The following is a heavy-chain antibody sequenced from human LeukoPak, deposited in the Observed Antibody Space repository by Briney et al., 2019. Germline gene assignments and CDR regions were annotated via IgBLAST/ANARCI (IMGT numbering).Heavy chain of an antibody. J-gene: IGHJ5*02. CDR1: GGSISSSSYY. V-gene: IGHV4-39*07. Sequence: SSETLSLTCTVSGGSISSSSYYWGWIRQPPGKGLEWIGSIYYSGSTYYNPSLKSRVTISVDTSKNQFSLKLSSVTAADTAVYYCARDLSDSSGSWWFDPWGQGTLVTVSS. CDR3: ARDLSDSSGSWWFDP. D-gene: IGHD3-22*01. CDR2: IYYSGST.